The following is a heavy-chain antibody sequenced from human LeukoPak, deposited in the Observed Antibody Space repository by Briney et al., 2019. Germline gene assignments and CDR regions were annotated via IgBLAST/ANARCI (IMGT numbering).Heavy chain of an antibody. CDR2: INPSGGST. D-gene: IGHD6-13*01. Sequence: ASVKVSCRASGYTFTSYYMHWVRQAPGQGLEWMGIINPSGGSTSYAQKFQGRDTMTRDTSTSTVYMELSSLRSEDTAVYCCARIPTGYSSSWYKGFDYWGQGTLVTVSS. CDR3: ARIPTGYSSSWYKGFDY. CDR1: GYTFTSYY. V-gene: IGHV1-46*01. J-gene: IGHJ4*02.